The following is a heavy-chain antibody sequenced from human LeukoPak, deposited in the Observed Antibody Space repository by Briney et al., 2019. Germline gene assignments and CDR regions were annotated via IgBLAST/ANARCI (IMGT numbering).Heavy chain of an antibody. CDR2: INPNSGGT. CDR1: GYTFTGYY. Sequence: GASVKVSCKASGYTFTGYYMHWVRQAPGQGLEWMGWINPNSGGTNYAQKFQGRVTMTRDTSISTAYMELSRLRSDDTAVYYCARGQYSSSFRDYCNYWGQGSLVTVSP. V-gene: IGHV1-2*02. CDR3: ARGQYSSSFRDYCNY. D-gene: IGHD6-13*01. J-gene: IGHJ4*02.